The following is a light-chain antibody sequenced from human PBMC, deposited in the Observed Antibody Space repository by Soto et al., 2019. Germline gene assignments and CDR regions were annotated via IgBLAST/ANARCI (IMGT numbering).Light chain of an antibody. CDR2: DVS. CDR3: QQGYSIHALT. J-gene: IGKJ4*01. V-gene: IGKV1-39*01. Sequence: DIQMTQSPSSLSASVVYRFTISCRASQTISTYLHWYQHKPGRAPRLLISDVSTLQSGVPGRFRGSESETEFTLTITYVQPEDFATYYCQQGYSIHALTFGGGTKVDI. CDR1: QTISTY.